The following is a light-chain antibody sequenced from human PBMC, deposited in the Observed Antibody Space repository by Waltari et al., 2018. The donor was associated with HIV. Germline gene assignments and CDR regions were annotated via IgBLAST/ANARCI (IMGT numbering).Light chain of an antibody. J-gene: IGLJ2*01. CDR3: ATWDRSLNAGV. CDR1: TASIGSNY. V-gene: IGLV1-51*02. Sequence: QSVLTQPPSVSAAPGQKITISCAGNTASIGSNYVSWYQHLPRTAPRLLIYEDDKVSSDIPKRFSGSKSCTSATLTITGLQTGDEGDYYCATWDRSLNAGVFGGGTKLTVL. CDR2: EDD.